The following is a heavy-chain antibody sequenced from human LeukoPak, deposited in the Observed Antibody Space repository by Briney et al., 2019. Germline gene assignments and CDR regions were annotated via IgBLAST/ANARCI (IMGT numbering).Heavy chain of an antibody. CDR2: IYYSGST. CDR3: ARDPGPYDAFDI. V-gene: IGHV4-59*01. Sequence: NSSETLSLTCTVSGGSISSYYWTWIRQPPGKELEWIGYIYYSGSTNYNPSLKSRVTISVDTSTNQFSLKLSSVTAADTAVYYCARDPGPYDAFDIWGQGTMVTVSS. J-gene: IGHJ3*02. CDR1: GGSISSYY.